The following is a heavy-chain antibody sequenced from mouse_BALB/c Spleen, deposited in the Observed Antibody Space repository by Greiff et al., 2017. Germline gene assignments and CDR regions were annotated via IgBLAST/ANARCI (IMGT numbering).Heavy chain of an antibody. CDR3: ARDSIYYDYDGFAY. CDR1: GFSLTSYG. J-gene: IGHJ3*01. D-gene: IGHD2-4*01. CDR2: IWAGGST. Sequence: VQVVESGPGLVAPSQSLSITCTVSGFSLTSYGVHWVRQPPGKGLEWLGVIWAGGSTNYNSALMSRLSISKDNSKSQVFLKMNSLQTDDTAMYYCARDSIYYDYDGFAYWGQGTLVTVSA. V-gene: IGHV2-9*02.